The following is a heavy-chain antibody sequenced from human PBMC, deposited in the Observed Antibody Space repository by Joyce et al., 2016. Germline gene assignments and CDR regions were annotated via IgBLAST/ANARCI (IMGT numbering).Heavy chain of an antibody. Sequence: QVQLVESGGGVVQPGRSLRLSCAASGFTFSNNAMHGVRQAPGKGLEWRAVITYDGIKEKYADSVNGRFTISRDNSKNTLYLQMNSLRAEDTAVYYCARDLLLWFGEFSGWFDPWGQGTLVTVSA. D-gene: IGHD3-10*01. CDR3: ARDLLLWFGEFSGWFDP. CDR1: GFTFSNNA. J-gene: IGHJ5*02. V-gene: IGHV3-30*04. CDR2: ITYDGIKE.